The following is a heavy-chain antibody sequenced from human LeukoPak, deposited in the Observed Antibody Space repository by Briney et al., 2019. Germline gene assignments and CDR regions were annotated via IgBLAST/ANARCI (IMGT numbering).Heavy chain of an antibody. CDR1: GGSYSGYY. V-gene: IGHV4-34*01. CDR2: INHSGST. J-gene: IGHJ4*02. D-gene: IGHD3-10*01. Sequence: PSETLSLTGAVYGGSYSGYYWSWIRQPPGKGLEWIGEINHSGSTNYNPSLKSRVTISVDTSKNQFSLKLSSVTAADTAVYYCARGFITMVRGVLSDWGQGTLVTVSS. CDR3: ARGFITMVRGVLSD.